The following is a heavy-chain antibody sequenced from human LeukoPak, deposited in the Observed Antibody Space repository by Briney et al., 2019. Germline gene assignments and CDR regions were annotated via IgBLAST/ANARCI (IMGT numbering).Heavy chain of an antibody. CDR1: GFTVSSNY. V-gene: IGHV3-53*01. J-gene: IGHJ3*02. CDR2: IYSGGST. CDR3: ASKNKLVLDAFDI. D-gene: IGHD6-13*01. Sequence: GGSLRLSCAASGFTVSSNYMSWVRQAPGKGLEWVSVIYSGGSTYYADSVKGQFTISRDNSKNTLYLQMNSLRAEDTAVYYCASKNKLVLDAFDIWGQGTMVTVSS.